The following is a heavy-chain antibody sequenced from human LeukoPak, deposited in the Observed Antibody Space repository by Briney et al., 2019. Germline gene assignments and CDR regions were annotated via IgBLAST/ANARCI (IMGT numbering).Heavy chain of an antibody. D-gene: IGHD6-13*01. CDR3: ASNGYSSGWYLTYFDY. V-gene: IGHV3-53*01. Sequence: GGSLRLSCAASGFIVSRNYMGWVRQAPGKGLEWVSVLYSNGNIHYTDSVKGRFTISRDNSKNSLYLQMNSLRAEDTAVYYCASNGYSSGWYLTYFDYWGQGTLVTVSS. CDR2: LYSNGNI. CDR1: GFIVSRNY. J-gene: IGHJ4*02.